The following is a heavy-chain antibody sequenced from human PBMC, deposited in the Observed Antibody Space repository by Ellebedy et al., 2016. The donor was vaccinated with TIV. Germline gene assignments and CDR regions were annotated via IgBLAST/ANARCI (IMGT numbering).Heavy chain of an antibody. CDR1: GGSFSGYY. CDR2: INHSGST. D-gene: IGHD4-17*01. J-gene: IGHJ4*02. V-gene: IGHV4-34*01. Sequence: MPSETLSLTCAVSGGSFSGYYWSWIRQPPGKGLEWIGEINHSGSTNYNPSLKSRVTISVDTSKNQFSLKLSSVTAADTAVYYCARVGAMTTESDYWGQGTLVTVSS. CDR3: ARVGAMTTESDY.